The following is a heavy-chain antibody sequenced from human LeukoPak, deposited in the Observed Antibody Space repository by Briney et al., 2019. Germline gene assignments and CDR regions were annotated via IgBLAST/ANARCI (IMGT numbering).Heavy chain of an antibody. CDR3: AMTPSYYDSSGYYSYPFDY. Sequence: GGSLRLSCAASGFTFSSYAMSWVRQAPGKGLEWVSAISGSGGSTYYADSVKGRFTISRDNSKNTLYLQMNSLRAEDTAVYYCAMTPSYYDSSGYYSYPFDYWGQGTLVTVSS. D-gene: IGHD3-22*01. V-gene: IGHV3-23*01. CDR1: GFTFSSYA. CDR2: ISGSGGST. J-gene: IGHJ4*02.